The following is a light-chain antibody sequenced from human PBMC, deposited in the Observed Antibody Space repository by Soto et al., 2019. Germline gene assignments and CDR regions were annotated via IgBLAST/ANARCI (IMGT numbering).Light chain of an antibody. CDR2: DNI. V-gene: IGLV1-51*01. CDR1: SSNIGNNY. CDR3: GTWDSSLTAYV. Sequence: QSVLTQPPSVSAAPGQKVTVSCSGSSSNIGNNYVSWYQQLPATAPKLLIFDNIKRPSGIPDRFSGSKSGTSATLGITGLQTGDEADYYCGTWDSSLTAYVFGTGTKLTVL. J-gene: IGLJ1*01.